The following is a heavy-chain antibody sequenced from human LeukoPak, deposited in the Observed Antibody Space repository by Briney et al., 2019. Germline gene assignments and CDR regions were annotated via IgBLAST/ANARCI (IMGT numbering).Heavy chain of an antibody. J-gene: IGHJ5*01. V-gene: IGHV4-59*01. Sequence: SETLSLTCTVSGGSISSYYWSWIRQPPGKGLEWIGYIYYSGSTNYNPSLKSRVTISVDTSKNQFSLKLSSVTAADTAVYYCAREGGRQWLVSGALDSWGQGTLVTVSS. CDR1: GGSISSYY. D-gene: IGHD6-19*01. CDR3: AREGGRQWLVSGALDS. CDR2: IYYSGST.